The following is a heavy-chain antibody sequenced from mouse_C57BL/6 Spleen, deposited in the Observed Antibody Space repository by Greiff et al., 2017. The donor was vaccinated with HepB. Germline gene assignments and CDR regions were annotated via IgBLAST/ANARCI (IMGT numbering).Heavy chain of an antibody. V-gene: IGHV1-54*01. Sequence: LQESGAELVRPGTSVKVSCKASGYAFTNYLIEWVKQRPGQGLEWIGVINPGSGGTNYNEKFKGKATLTADKSSSTAYMQLSSLTSEDSAVYFCARDYYGSSYGAWFAYWGQGTLVTVSA. J-gene: IGHJ3*01. CDR2: INPGSGGT. CDR3: ARDYYGSSYGAWFAY. CDR1: GYAFTNYL. D-gene: IGHD1-1*01.